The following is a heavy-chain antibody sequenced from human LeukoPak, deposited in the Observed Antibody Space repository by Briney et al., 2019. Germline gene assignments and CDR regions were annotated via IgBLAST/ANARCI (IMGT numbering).Heavy chain of an antibody. V-gene: IGHV4-39*01. CDR1: GGSISSSTYY. CDR2: ISYTGTT. Sequence: SETLSLTCTVSGGSISSSTYYWGWIRQSPGKGLEWIGSISYTGTTYYKSSLKSRVTISVDTSKNQSSLNLSSVTAADTAVYYCARQKGGVAGLKYYFDYWGQGTLVTVSS. CDR3: ARQKGGVAGLKYYFDY. J-gene: IGHJ4*02. D-gene: IGHD6-19*01.